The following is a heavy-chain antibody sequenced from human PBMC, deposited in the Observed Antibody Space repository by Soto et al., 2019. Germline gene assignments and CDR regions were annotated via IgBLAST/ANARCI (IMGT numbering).Heavy chain of an antibody. V-gene: IGHV1-58*01. CDR2: IVVGSGNT. CDR1: GFTFTSSA. CDR3: AAEKGPYYYDSSGSGSFGY. D-gene: IGHD3-22*01. J-gene: IGHJ4*02. Sequence: SVKVSCKASGFTFTSSAVQWVRQARGQRLEWIGWIVVGSGNTNYAQKFQERVTITRDMSTSTAYMELSSLRSEDTAVYYCAAEKGPYYYDSSGSGSFGYWGQGTLVPVSP.